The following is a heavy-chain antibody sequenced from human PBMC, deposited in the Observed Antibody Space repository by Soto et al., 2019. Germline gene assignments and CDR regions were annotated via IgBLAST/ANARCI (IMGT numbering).Heavy chain of an antibody. V-gene: IGHV3-48*03. CDR1: GFTFSSYE. CDR2: ISSSGSTI. Sequence: GGSLRLSCAACGFTFSSYEMNWVRQAPGKGLEWVSYISSSGSTIYYADSVKGRFTISRDNAKNSLYLQMNSLRAEDTAVYYCARFRYYYYGMDVWGQGTTVTVSS. CDR3: ARFRYYYYGMDV. J-gene: IGHJ6*02.